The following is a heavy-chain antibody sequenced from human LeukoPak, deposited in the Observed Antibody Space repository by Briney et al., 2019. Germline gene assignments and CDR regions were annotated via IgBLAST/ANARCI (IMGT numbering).Heavy chain of an antibody. J-gene: IGHJ5*02. CDR1: GYRFATYA. D-gene: IGHD6-13*01. CDR2: INTNTGQP. Sequence: ASVKVSCKTSGYRFATYAITWVRQAPGQGLEWMGWINTNTGQPAYAQGFTGRFVFSLDTSVTTAYLQITSLKTEDTAVYYCARWVAAADPWGQGTLVTVSS. V-gene: IGHV7-4-1*02. CDR3: ARWVAAADP.